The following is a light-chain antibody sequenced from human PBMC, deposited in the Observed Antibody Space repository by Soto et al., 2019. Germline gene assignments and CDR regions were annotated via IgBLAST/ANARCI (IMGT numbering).Light chain of an antibody. CDR3: QQSYTTPPIT. CDR2: AAS. J-gene: IGKJ5*01. V-gene: IGKV1-39*01. Sequence: DIQMTQSPSSLSASVGDRVTITCRASQSINTYLNWYQQKSVKAAKLLIYAASSLQSGVPSRFSGSGSGTDFTLTISSLQPEDFATYYCQQSYTTPPITFGQGTRLEIK. CDR1: QSINTY.